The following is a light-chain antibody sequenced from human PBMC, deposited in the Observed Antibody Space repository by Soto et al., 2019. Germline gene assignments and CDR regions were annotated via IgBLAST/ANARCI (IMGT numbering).Light chain of an antibody. J-gene: IGKJ4*01. V-gene: IGKV3-15*01. CDR1: QSVSSN. CDR3: THSKNRPLT. Sequence: VMTQSPATVSLSQGERASLSCTASQSVSSNLAWYQQKPGQTPRLLIYATSTRATGIPARFSGSGSGTEFTLTISSLQSEDFAVYCCTHSKNRPLTFGEGTKVDI. CDR2: ATS.